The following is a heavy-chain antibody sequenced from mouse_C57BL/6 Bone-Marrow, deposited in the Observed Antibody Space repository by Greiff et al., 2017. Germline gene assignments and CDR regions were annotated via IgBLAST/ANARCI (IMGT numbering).Heavy chain of an antibody. CDR3: ARDGELGRMVY. V-gene: IGHV1-81*01. CDR2: IYPRSGNT. CDR1: GYTFTSYG. D-gene: IGHD4-1*01. Sequence: VQLVESGAELARPGASVKLSCKASGYTFTSYGISWVKQRTGQGLEWIGEIYPRSGNTYYNEKFKGKATLTADKSSSTAYMELRSLTSEDSAVYFCARDGELGRMVYWGQGTTLTVSS. J-gene: IGHJ2*01.